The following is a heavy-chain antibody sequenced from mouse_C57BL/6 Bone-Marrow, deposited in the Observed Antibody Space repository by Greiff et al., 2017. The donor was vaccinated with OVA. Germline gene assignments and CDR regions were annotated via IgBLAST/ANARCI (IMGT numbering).Heavy chain of an antibody. CDR1: GYTFTNYW. D-gene: IGHD4-1*01. V-gene: IGHV1-63*01. CDR2: IYPGGGYT. CDR3: ARETGTRAMDY. Sequence: QVQLQQSGAELVRPGTSVKMSCKASGYTFTNYWIGWAKQRPGHGLEWIGDIYPGGGYTNYNEKFKGKATLTADKSSSTAYMQFSSLTSEDSAIYYCARETGTRAMDYWGQGTSVTVSS. J-gene: IGHJ4*01.